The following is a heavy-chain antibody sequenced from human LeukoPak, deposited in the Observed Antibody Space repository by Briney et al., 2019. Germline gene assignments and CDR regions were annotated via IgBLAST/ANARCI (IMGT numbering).Heavy chain of an antibody. CDR1: GFTFSSYG. V-gene: IGHV3-30*18. Sequence: GGSLRLSCAASGFTFSSYGMHWVRQAPGKGLEWVAVISYDGSNKYYADSVKGRFTISRDNSKNTLYLQMNSLRAEDTAVYYCAKDWLYGDYGYALDYWGQGTLVNVSS. D-gene: IGHD4-17*01. CDR2: ISYDGSNK. J-gene: IGHJ4*02. CDR3: AKDWLYGDYGYALDY.